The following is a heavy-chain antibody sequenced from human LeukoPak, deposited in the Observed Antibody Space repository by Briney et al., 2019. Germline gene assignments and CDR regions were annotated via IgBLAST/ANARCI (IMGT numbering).Heavy chain of an antibody. J-gene: IGHJ4*02. CDR3: ARRYSSSSFDY. CDR2: IHYSGST. D-gene: IGHD6-6*01. V-gene: IGHV4-61*08. CDR1: GVPVSSGGYY. Sequence: KPSETLSLTCTVSGVPVSSGGYYWRWIRQPPGKGLEWIGYIHYSGSTNYNPSLKSRVTISVDTSKIQFSLKLTSVTAADTAVYYCARRYSSSSFDYWGQGTLVTVSS.